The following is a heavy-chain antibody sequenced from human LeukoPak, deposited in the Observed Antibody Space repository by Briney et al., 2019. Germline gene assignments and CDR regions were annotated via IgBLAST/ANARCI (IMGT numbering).Heavy chain of an antibody. CDR3: TRGYSGSYYGDYYMDV. CDR2: ISAYNGNT. J-gene: IGHJ6*03. CDR1: GYTFTSYG. Sequence: ASVKVSCKASGYTFTSYGISWVRQAPGQGLEWMGWISAYNGNTNYAQKLQGRVTMTTDTSTSTAYMELRSLRSDDTAVYYCTRGYSGSYYGDYYMDVWGKGTTVTISS. D-gene: IGHD1-26*01. V-gene: IGHV1-18*01.